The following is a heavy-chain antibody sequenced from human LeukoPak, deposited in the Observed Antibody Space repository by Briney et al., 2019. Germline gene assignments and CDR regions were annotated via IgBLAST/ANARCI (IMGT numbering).Heavy chain of an antibody. Sequence: GGSLRLSCAASGFTFSSYAMHWVRQAPGEGLEYVSAISSNGGSTYYANSVKGRFTISRDNSKNTLYLQMGSLRAEDMAVYYCARDQAVAATGTYYFDYWGQGTLVTVSS. CDR2: ISSNGGST. V-gene: IGHV3-64*01. CDR1: GFTFSSYA. D-gene: IGHD2-15*01. J-gene: IGHJ4*02. CDR3: ARDQAVAATGTYYFDY.